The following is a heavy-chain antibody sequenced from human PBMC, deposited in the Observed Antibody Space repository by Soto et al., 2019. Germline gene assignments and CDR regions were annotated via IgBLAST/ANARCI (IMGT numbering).Heavy chain of an antibody. V-gene: IGHV3-21*01. D-gene: IGHD3-3*01. CDR3: ARDLDFGVVYLFDY. J-gene: IGHJ4*02. CDR1: GFTFSSYS. CDR2: ISSSSSYI. Sequence: GGSLRLSCAASGFTFSSYSMNWVRQAPGKGLEWVSSISSSSSYIYYADSVKGRFTISRDNAKNSLYLQMNSLRAEDTAVYYCARDLDFGVVYLFDYWGQGTLVTVSS.